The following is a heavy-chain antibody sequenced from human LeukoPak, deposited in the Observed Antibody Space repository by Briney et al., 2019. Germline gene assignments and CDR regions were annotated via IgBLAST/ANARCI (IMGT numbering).Heavy chain of an antibody. CDR1: GGSISSYY. V-gene: IGHV4-59*05. D-gene: IGHD3-10*01. Sequence: SETLSLTCTVSGGSISSYYWSWIRQPPGKGLEWIGSIYYSGSTYYNPSLKSRVTISVDTSKNQFSLKLSSVTAADTAVYYCARHAIRFLNWFDPWGQGTLVTVSS. J-gene: IGHJ5*02. CDR2: IYYSGST. CDR3: ARHAIRFLNWFDP.